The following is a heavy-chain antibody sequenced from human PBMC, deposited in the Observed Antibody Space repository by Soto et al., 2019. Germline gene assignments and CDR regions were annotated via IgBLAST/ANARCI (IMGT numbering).Heavy chain of an antibody. D-gene: IGHD3-3*01. CDR3: ARDPGYDYWRDYLPLSAFDI. Sequence: PGGSLRLSCAASGFSFSGYNINWVRQAPGKGLEWLSYISSSGDTIYYADSVKGRFTVSRDNAQNSLYLQMNSLRDEDTSVYYCARDPGYDYWRDYLPLSAFDIWGQGTLVTVSS. J-gene: IGHJ3*02. V-gene: IGHV3-48*02. CDR1: GFSFSGYN. CDR2: ISSSGDTI.